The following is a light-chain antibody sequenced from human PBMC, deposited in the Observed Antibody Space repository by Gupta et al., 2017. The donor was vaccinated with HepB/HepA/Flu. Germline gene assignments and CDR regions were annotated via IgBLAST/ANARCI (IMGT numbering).Light chain of an antibody. CDR3: QQRSNGGFFT. V-gene: IGKV3-11*01. CDR1: QSVRSY. CDR2: DAS. Sequence: EIVFTQSPATLSLSPGERATPSCRASQSVRSYLDWYKQKPGQAPRLLIYDASNRDTGIPARFSDSGSGKYFTLTISSLEPGDFAVYYCQQRSNGGFFTFGHGTKVDIK. J-gene: IGKJ3*01.